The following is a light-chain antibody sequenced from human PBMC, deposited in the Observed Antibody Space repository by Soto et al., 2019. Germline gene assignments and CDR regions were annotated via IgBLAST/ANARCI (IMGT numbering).Light chain of an antibody. Sequence: QSALTQPRSVSGSPGQAIAISCIGSCSDVGGFNYVSWYQQHPGKAPKLMIFEVSNRPSGVSNRFSGSKSGNTASLTISGLQAEDEADYYCSSYTSSDTYVFGTGTKLTVL. J-gene: IGLJ1*01. CDR2: EVS. V-gene: IGLV2-14*03. CDR3: SSYTSSDTYV. CDR1: CSDVGGFNY.